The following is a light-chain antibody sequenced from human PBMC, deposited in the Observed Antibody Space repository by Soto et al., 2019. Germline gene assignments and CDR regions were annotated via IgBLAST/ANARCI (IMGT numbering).Light chain of an antibody. CDR2: DAS. CDR1: KSVSSY. J-gene: IGKJ5*01. Sequence: ERVLTHPDAPPFFPPGESTTISCSTRKSVSSYLAGYQQKPGQAPRLLIYDASNRASGIPARFSGSGSGTDFTLTISSLEPEDFAVYYCQQRNSWPITFGQGTRLEIK. CDR3: QQRNSWPIT. V-gene: IGKV3-11*01.